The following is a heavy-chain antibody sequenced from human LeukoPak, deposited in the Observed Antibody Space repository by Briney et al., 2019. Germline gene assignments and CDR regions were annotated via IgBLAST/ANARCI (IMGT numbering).Heavy chain of an antibody. V-gene: IGHV1-2*02. CDR1: GYTFTGYY. J-gene: IGHJ4*02. D-gene: IGHD3-10*01. CDR3: ANLWFGANETDY. CDR2: INPNSGGT. Sequence: ASVKVSCKASGYTFTGYYMHWVRQAPGQGLEWMGWINPNSGGTNYAQKFQGRVTMTRDTSTSTAYMELSRLRSDDTAVYYCANLWFGANETDYWGQGTLVTVSS.